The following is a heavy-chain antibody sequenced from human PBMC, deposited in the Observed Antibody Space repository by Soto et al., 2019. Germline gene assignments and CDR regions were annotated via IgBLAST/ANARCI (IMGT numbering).Heavy chain of an antibody. J-gene: IGHJ4*02. CDR1: GFTFSSYG. Sequence: GGSLRLSCAASGFTFSSYGMHWVRQAPGKGLEWVAVISYDGSNKYYADSVKGRFTISRDNSKNTPYLQMNSLRAEDTAVYYCARGPLALLPPIYWGEGTLVTVSS. CDR3: ARGPLALLPPIY. V-gene: IGHV3-30*03. CDR2: ISYDGSNK. D-gene: IGHD3-22*01.